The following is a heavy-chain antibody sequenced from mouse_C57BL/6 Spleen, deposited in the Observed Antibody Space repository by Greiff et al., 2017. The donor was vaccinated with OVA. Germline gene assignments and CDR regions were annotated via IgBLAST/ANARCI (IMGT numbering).Heavy chain of an antibody. CDR1: GFNIKDDY. CDR2: IDPENGDT. J-gene: IGHJ3*01. D-gene: IGHD2-5*01. Sequence: EVQLQQSGAELVRPGASVKLSCTASGFNIKDDYMHWVKQRPEQGLEWIGWIDPENGDTEYASKFQGKATITADSSSNTAYLQLSSLTSEDTAVYYCTTGSPYYSNYGFAYWGQGTLVTVSA. V-gene: IGHV14-4*01. CDR3: TTGSPYYSNYGFAY.